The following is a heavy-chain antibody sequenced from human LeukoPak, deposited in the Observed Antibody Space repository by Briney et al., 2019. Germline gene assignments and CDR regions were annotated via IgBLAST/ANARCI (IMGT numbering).Heavy chain of an antibody. CDR2: IYYSGST. J-gene: IGHJ3*02. Sequence: PSETLSLTCTVSGGSISSGGYYWSWIRQHPGKGLEWIGYIYYSGSTYYNPSLKSRVTISVDTSKNQFSLDLSSVTAADTAVYYCARQKCTSTSCLTKNAFDIWGQGTTVTVSS. CDR1: GGSISSGGYY. V-gene: IGHV4-31*03. D-gene: IGHD2-2*01. CDR3: ARQKCTSTSCLTKNAFDI.